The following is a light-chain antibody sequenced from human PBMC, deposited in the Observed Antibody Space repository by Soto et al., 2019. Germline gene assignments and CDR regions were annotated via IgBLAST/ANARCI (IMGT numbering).Light chain of an antibody. Sequence: EIVLTQSPGTLSLSPGERATLSCRASQSVSSNYLAWYQQKPGQAPRLLIYGASRGAAGIPDRFSGSGSGTDFPLTISRLEPEDFAVYFCQQYGRSPMITFGQGTKLEIK. CDR1: QSVSSNY. J-gene: IGKJ2*01. CDR3: QQYGRSPMIT. CDR2: GAS. V-gene: IGKV3-20*01.